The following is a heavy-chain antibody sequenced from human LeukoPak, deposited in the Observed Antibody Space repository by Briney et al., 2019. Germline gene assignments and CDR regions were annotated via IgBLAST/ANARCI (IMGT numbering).Heavy chain of an antibody. Sequence: GGPLRLSCAASGITFSNYAMIWDRQAPDKGLKWVAAITGSGGGSFYGDSAKGRFTISRDNPKNTLYLQMNSLRADDTAVYYCAKDPNGDYIGAFDFWGRGTLVTVSS. CDR3: AKDPNGDYIGAFDF. J-gene: IGHJ3*01. V-gene: IGHV3-23*01. CDR2: ITGSGGGS. CDR1: GITFSNYA. D-gene: IGHD4-17*01.